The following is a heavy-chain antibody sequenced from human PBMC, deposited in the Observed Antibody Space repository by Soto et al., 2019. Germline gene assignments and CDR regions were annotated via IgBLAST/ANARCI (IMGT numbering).Heavy chain of an antibody. CDR2: IYHSGST. CDR3: ARDQGSVAGHVWFDP. V-gene: IGHV4-30-2*01. D-gene: IGHD6-19*01. Sequence: SETLSLTCAVPGGSISSGGYSWSWIRQPPGKGLEWIGYIYHSGSTYYNPSLKSRVTISVDRSKNQFSLKLRSVTAADTAVYYCARDQGSVAGHVWFDPWGQGTVVTVSS. J-gene: IGHJ5*02. CDR1: GGSISSGGYS.